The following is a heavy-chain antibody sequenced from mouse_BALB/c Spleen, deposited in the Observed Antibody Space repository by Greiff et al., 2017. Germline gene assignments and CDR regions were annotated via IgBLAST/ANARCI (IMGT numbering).Heavy chain of an antibody. CDR2: ISSGSSII. D-gene: IGHD2-1*01. CDR1: GFTFSSFG. CDR3: ARHGNYVAWFAY. J-gene: IGHJ3*01. V-gene: IGHV5-17*02. Sequence: EVKLMESGGGLVQPGGSRKLSCAASGFTFSSFGMHWVRQAPEKGLEWVAYISSGSSIIYYADTVKGRFTISRDNPKNTLFLQMTSLRSEDTAMDYCARHGNYVAWFAYWGQGTLVTVSA.